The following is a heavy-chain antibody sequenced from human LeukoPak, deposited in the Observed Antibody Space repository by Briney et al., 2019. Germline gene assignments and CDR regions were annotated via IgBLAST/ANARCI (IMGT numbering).Heavy chain of an antibody. D-gene: IGHD6-19*01. CDR3: ARVGSGWYYAH. V-gene: IGHV1-69*04. Sequence: GASVKVSCKASGGTFSSYAISWVRQAPGQGLEWMGRIIPILGIANYAQKFQGRVTITADKSTSTAYMELSSLRSEDTAVYYCARVGSGWYYAHWGQGTLVTVSS. J-gene: IGHJ4*02. CDR1: GGTFSSYA. CDR2: IIPILGIA.